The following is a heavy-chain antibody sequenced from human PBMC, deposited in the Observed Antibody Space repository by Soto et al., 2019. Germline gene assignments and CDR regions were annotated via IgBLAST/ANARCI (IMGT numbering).Heavy chain of an antibody. J-gene: IGHJ5*01. Sequence: SQTLSLTCAISGDSVSSSSVTWNWIRHSPSRGLEWLGRTYYRSKWYNDYAESVKSRITINPDTSKNQFSLHLNSVTPEDTAVYYCVRLIGNSWLDFWGQRTLVTVSS. D-gene: IGHD1-26*01. CDR3: VRLIGNSWLDF. CDR2: TYYRSKWYN. V-gene: IGHV6-1*01. CDR1: GDSVSSSSVT.